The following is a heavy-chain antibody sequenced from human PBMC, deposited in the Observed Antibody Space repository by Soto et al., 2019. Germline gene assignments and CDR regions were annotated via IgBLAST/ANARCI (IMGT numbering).Heavy chain of an antibody. CDR1: GFTISSYS. CDR3: ARDPHSLDY. J-gene: IGHJ4*02. Sequence: EVQLVESGGGLVQPGVSLRLSCAASGFTISSYSMNWVRQAPGKGLEWVAYIRSSGSPTHYADSVKGRFTISRDIAQNSLYLQMNSLRAEDTAVYYCARDPHSLDYWGQGTLVTVSS. CDR2: IRSSGSPT. D-gene: IGHD2-21*01. V-gene: IGHV3-48*01.